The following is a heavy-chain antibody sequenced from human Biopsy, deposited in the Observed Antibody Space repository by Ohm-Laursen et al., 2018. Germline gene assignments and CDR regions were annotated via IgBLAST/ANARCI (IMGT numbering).Heavy chain of an antibody. CDR2: INPGGNST. CDR3: VLASFDY. Sequence: SSVKVSCNASGYTFTTYYIHWVRQAPGQGLEWMGIINPGGNSTAYTQNFQGRVTMTWDTSTTTVYMELSSLRSEDTAIYYCVLASFDYWGQGTLVTVSS. CDR1: GYTFTTYY. J-gene: IGHJ4*02. V-gene: IGHV1-46*01.